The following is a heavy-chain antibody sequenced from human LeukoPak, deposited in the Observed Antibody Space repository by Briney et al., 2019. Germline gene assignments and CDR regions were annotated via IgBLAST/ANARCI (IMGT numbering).Heavy chain of an antibody. CDR2: ISNDGSKK. Sequence: GGSLRLSCAASGFTFSSYAMHWVRQAPGKGLEWVAVISNDGSKKQYADSVKGRFTISRDNSNNTLYLQMNSLRAEDTDVYYCARDGLNYFDSSGYYSYYFDYWGQGTLVTVSS. D-gene: IGHD3-22*01. J-gene: IGHJ4*02. V-gene: IGHV3-30*04. CDR1: GFTFSSYA. CDR3: ARDGLNYFDSSGYYSYYFDY.